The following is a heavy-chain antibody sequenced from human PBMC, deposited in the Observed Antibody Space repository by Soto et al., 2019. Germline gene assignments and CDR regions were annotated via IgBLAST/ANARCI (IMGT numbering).Heavy chain of an antibody. CDR3: VGCLDIVVVPAASLVDY. J-gene: IGHJ4*02. Sequence: QVQLQESGPGLVKPSQTLSLTCTVSGGSISSGGYYWSWIRQHPGKGLEWIGYIYYSGSTYYNPSLKRRVTISVDTSKNLFCLKVSSVTAADTAVYYCVGCLDIVVVPAASLVDYWGQGTLVTVSS. V-gene: IGHV4-31*03. CDR2: IYYSGST. CDR1: GGSISSGGYY. D-gene: IGHD2-2*01.